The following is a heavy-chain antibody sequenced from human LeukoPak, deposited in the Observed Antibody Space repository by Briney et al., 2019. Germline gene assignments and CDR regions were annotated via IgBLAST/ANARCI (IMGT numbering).Heavy chain of an antibody. V-gene: IGHV3-15*01. CDR3: TSHSYDFENWFDP. CDR1: GFTFSNAW. CDR2: IKSKTDGGTT. D-gene: IGHD1-1*01. Sequence: PGGSLRLSCAASGFTFSNAWMSWVRQAPGKGLEWVGRIKSKTDGGTTDYAAPVKGRFTISRDDSKSIAYLQMNSLKTEDTAVYYCTSHSYDFENWFDPWGQGTLVTVSS. J-gene: IGHJ5*02.